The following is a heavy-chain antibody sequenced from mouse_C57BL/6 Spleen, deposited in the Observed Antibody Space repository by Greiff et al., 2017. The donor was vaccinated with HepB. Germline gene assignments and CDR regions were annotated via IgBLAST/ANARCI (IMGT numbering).Heavy chain of an antibody. CDR1: GYTFTDYE. CDR3: TGDYGVYFDV. V-gene: IGHV1-15*01. Sequence: QVQLVESGAELVRPGASVTLSCKASGYTFTDYEMHWVKQTPVHGLEWIGAIDPETGGTAYNQKFKGKAILTADKSSSTAYMELRSLTSEDSAVYYCTGDYGVYFDVWGTGTTVTVSS. CDR2: IDPETGGT. D-gene: IGHD2-4*01. J-gene: IGHJ1*03.